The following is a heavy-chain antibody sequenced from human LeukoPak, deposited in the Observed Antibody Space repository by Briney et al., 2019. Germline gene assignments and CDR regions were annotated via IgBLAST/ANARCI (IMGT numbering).Heavy chain of an antibody. D-gene: IGHD1-14*01. J-gene: IGHJ6*03. CDR1: GGSFSGYY. CDR2: INHSGST. CDR3: ARHPRTTLGSPYYYYMDV. V-gene: IGHV4-34*01. Sequence: SETLSLTCAVYGGSFSGYYWSWIRQPPGKGLEWIGEINHSGSTNYNPSLKSRVTISVDTSKSQFSLKVSSVTAADTAVYYYARHPRTTLGSPYYYYMDVWNKGTTVTVSS.